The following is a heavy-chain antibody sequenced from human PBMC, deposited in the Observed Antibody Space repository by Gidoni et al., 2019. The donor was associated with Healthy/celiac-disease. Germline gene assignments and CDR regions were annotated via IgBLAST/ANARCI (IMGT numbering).Heavy chain of an antibody. D-gene: IGHD3-22*01. J-gene: IGHJ3*02. CDR3: ARANKGYYYDSSGYSDAFDI. CDR2: ISSSGSTI. V-gene: IGHV3-48*03. CDR1: GFTFRSYE. Sequence: EVQLVESGGGLVQPGGSLRLSCAASGFTFRSYEMNWARQVPGKGLEWVSYISSSGSTIYYADSVKGRFTISRDNAKNSLYLQMNSLRAEDTAVYYCARANKGYYYDSSGYSDAFDIWGQGTMVTVSS.